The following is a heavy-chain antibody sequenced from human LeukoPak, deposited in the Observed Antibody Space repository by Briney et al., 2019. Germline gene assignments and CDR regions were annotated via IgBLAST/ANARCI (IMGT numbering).Heavy chain of an antibody. CDR2: ISSSGSTI. CDR3: ARCRSYEQQLVQVYFDY. J-gene: IGHJ4*02. Sequence: GGSLRLSCAASGFTSSDYYMSWIRQAPGKGLEWVSYISSSGSTIYYADSVKGRFTISRDNAKNSLYLQMNSLRAEDTAVYYCARCRSYEQQLVQVYFDYWGQGTLVTVSS. V-gene: IGHV3-11*01. D-gene: IGHD6-13*01. CDR1: GFTSSDYY.